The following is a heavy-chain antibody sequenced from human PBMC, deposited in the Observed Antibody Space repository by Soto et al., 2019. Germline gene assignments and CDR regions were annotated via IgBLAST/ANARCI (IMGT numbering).Heavy chain of an antibody. J-gene: IGHJ2*01. CDR3: AKEPVGPDWYFDL. Sequence: DVQLLESGGGLVQPGGSLRLSCAASGFTFRSYAMSWVRQAPGKGLEWVSGISGSGISTHYEDSVKGRFTVSRDNSKNTLYLKMNSLRAEDTAVYTCAKEPVGPDWYFDLWGRGTLVTVSS. V-gene: IGHV3-23*02. CDR1: GFTFRSYA. CDR2: ISGSGIST.